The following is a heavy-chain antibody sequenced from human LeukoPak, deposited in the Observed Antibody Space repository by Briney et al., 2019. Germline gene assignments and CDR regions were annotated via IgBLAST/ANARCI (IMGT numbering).Heavy chain of an antibody. CDR1: GYTFTGHY. CDR2: INPNSGGT. D-gene: IGHD3-22*01. CDR3: ARSPLYYYDSSGYLGN. J-gene: IGHJ4*02. Sequence: ASVKVSCKASGYTFTGHYMHWVRQAPGQGLEWMGWINPNSGGTNYAQKFQGRVTMTRDTSISTAYMELSRLRSDDTAVYYCARSPLYYYDSSGYLGNWGQGTLVTVSS. V-gene: IGHV1-2*02.